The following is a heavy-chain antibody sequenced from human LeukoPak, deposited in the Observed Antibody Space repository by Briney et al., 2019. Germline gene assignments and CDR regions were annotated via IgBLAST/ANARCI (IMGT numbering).Heavy chain of an antibody. J-gene: IGHJ4*02. CDR3: ASDSCSGGSCLDY. D-gene: IGHD2-15*01. V-gene: IGHV1-2*02. CDR2: INPNSDGT. CDR1: GYTFTGYY. Sequence: ASVKVSCKASGYTFTGYYIHWVRQAPGQGLEWMGWINPNSDGTDYAQKFQGRVTITADESTSTAYMELSSLRSEDTAVYYCASDSCSGGSCLDYWGQGTLVTVSS.